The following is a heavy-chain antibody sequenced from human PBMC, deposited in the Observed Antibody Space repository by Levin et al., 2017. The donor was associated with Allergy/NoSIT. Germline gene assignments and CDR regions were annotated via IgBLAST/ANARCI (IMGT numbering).Heavy chain of an antibody. J-gene: IGHJ4*02. CDR3: TRYGGSPDY. CDR2: IRGKTYGGTT. V-gene: IGHV3-49*03. CDR1: GFTFGDYA. D-gene: IGHD1-26*01. Sequence: SCTASGFTFGDYAMSWFRQAPGKGLEWVGFIRGKTYGGTTEYAASVKGRFTISRDDSKSIAFLQMDSLKTEDTAIFYCTRYGGSPDYWGQGTLVTVSS.